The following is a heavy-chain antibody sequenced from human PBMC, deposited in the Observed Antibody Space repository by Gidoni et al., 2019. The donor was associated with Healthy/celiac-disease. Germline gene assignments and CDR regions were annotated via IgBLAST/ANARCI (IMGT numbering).Heavy chain of an antibody. D-gene: IGHD1-1*01. CDR3: ARDGGLEPEVGAFDI. V-gene: IGHV3-48*02. J-gene: IGHJ3*02. CDR1: GFTFSSYS. Sequence: EVQLVESGGGLVQPGGSLRLSCAASGFTFSSYSMNWVRQAPGKGLEWVSYISSSSSTIYYADSVKGRFTISRDNAKNSLYQQMNSLRDEDTAVYYCARDGGLEPEVGAFDIWGQGTMVTVSS. CDR2: ISSSSSTI.